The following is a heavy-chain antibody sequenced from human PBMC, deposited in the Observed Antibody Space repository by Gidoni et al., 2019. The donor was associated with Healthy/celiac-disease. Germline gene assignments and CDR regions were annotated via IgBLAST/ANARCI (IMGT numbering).Heavy chain of an antibody. CDR3: ARGSAPTDGDY. CDR2: ICSGGSE. D-gene: IGHD6-25*01. J-gene: IGHJ4*02. CDR1: GFTVRSNY. V-gene: IGHV3-53*01. Sequence: DVQLVASGVGLIQPGGSLRLSSSAPGFTVRSNYMSWVRQAHGKGLEWVSVICSGGSEYYADSGKGRFTISRDNSKNTLYLQRNSLRAEDTAVYYCARGSAPTDGDYWGQGTLVTVSS.